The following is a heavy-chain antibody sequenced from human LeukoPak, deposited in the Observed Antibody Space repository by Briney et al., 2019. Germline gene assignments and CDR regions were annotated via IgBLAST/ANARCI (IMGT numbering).Heavy chain of an antibody. CDR3: ARDLQVGATVWFDP. V-gene: IGHV1-18*01. CDR1: GYTFTSYG. J-gene: IGHJ5*02. Sequence: ASVKVSYKASGYTFTSYGISWVRQAPGQGLEWMGWISAYNGNTNYAQKLQGRVTMTTDTSTSTAYMELRSLRSDDTAVYYCARDLQVGATVWFDPWGQGTLVTVSS. CDR2: ISAYNGNT. D-gene: IGHD1-26*01.